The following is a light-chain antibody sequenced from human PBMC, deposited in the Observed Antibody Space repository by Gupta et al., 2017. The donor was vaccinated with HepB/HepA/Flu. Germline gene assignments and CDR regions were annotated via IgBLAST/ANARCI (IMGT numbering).Light chain of an antibody. V-gene: IGKV3-20*01. CDR3: QQYGGSPLT. CDR2: GTS. CDR1: HSFSRTF. Sequence: EILLTPSPGTLSWAPGERATLSCRVSHSFSRTFLAWYQQKAVQAPRLLIYGTSTRDTGIPDSFSGSGSGTDFTLTISRLEPEDFAVYYCQQYGGSPLTFGGGTKVEIK. J-gene: IGKJ4*01.